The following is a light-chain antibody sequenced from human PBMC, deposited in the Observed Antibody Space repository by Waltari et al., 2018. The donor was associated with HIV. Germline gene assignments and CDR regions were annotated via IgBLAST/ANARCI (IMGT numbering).Light chain of an antibody. CDR3: HHHHSLPFT. J-gene: IGKJ2*01. CDR1: QDISYY. CDR2: DAS. V-gene: IGKV1-33*01. Sequence: DIRMTQSPSSLSASVGDRVTITCQASQDISYYLSWYQQKPGKAPKLLIYDASSLQTGVPSRFSGTGSGTHFTFIIYSLQSEDIATYYCHHHHSLPFTFGQGTKLEI.